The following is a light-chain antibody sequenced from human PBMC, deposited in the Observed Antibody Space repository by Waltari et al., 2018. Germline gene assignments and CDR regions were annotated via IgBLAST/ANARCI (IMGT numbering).Light chain of an antibody. J-gene: IGKJ4*01. CDR3: QQRSSWPLT. CDR2: DAS. CDR1: QSVSSS. Sequence: IVLTQSPATLSLSSGDRATLSCRASQSVSSSLAWYQQRHGQAPRLLIYDASNRATGIPAMFSGSGSGTGFTLTISSLEPEDFAVYYCQQRSSWPLTFGGGTKVEVK. V-gene: IGKV3-11*01.